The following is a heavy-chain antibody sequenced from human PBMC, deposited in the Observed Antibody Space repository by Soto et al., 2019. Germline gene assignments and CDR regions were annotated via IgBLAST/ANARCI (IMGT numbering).Heavy chain of an antibody. V-gene: IGHV3-48*01. CDR3: ARSHNYCGGDCYNY. CDR1: GFTFSSYS. Sequence: EVQLVESGGGLVQPGGSLRLSCAASGFTFSSYSMNWVRQAPGKGLEWVSYISSSSSTIYYADSVKGRFTISRDNAKNSLYLQMNSLRAEDTAVYYCARSHNYCGGDCYNYWGQGTLVTVSS. D-gene: IGHD2-21*02. CDR2: ISSSSSTI. J-gene: IGHJ4*02.